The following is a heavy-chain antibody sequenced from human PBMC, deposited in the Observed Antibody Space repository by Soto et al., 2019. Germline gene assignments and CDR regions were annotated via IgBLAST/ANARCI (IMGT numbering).Heavy chain of an antibody. J-gene: IGHJ2*01. Sequence: ASVKVSCKASGYTFPSYYMHWVRQAPGQGLEWMGIINPSGGSTSYAQKFQGRVTMTRDTSTSTVYMELSSLRSEDTAVYYCARDVTTCGGDCPPLWYFDLWGRGTLVTVSS. CDR3: ARDVTTCGGDCPPLWYFDL. D-gene: IGHD2-21*02. CDR1: GYTFPSYY. CDR2: INPSGGST. V-gene: IGHV1-46*01.